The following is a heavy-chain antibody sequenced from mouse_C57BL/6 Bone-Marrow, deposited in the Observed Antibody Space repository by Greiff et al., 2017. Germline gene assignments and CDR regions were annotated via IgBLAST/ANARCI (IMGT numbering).Heavy chain of an antibody. D-gene: IGHD4-1*01. Sequence: QVQLQQPGAELVRPGSSVKLSCKASSYTFTSYWMDWVKQRPGQGLEWIGNIYPSDSETHYNQKFKDKATLTVDKSSSTAYMQLGSLTSEDSAVFYCARTGKGEDWGQGTTLTVSS. CDR3: ARTGKGED. CDR1: SYTFTSYW. CDR2: IYPSDSET. V-gene: IGHV1-61*01. J-gene: IGHJ2*01.